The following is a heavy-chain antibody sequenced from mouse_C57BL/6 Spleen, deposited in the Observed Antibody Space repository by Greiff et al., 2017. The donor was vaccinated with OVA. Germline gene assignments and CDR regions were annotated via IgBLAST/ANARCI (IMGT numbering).Heavy chain of an antibody. D-gene: IGHD2-4*01. CDR2: IYPGDGDT. CDR3: ARYYDYDRAMDY. Sequence: VKLQESGPELVKPGASVKISCKASGYAFSSSWMNWVKQRPGKGLEWIGRIYPGDGDTNYNGKFKGKATLTADKSSSTAYMQLSSLTSEDSAVYFCARYYDYDRAMDYWGQGTSVTVSS. J-gene: IGHJ4*01. V-gene: IGHV1-82*01. CDR1: GYAFSSSW.